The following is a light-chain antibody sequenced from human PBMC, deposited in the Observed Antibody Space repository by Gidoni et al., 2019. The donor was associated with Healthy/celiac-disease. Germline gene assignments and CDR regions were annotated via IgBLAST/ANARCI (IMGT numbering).Light chain of an antibody. CDR3: SSYKRSSHVV. Sequence: QSALTQPASVSGSPGQSITISCTGTSSDVGGYNYVSWYQQHPGKAPKLMLYDVSNRPSGVSNRFSGSKSGKTASLTISGLQAEDEADYYCSSYKRSSHVVFGGGTKLTVL. V-gene: IGLV2-14*01. CDR2: DVS. J-gene: IGLJ2*01. CDR1: SSDVGGYNY.